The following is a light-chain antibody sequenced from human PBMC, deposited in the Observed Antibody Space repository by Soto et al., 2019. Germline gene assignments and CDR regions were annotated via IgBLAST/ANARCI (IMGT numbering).Light chain of an antibody. J-gene: IGKJ2*02. Sequence: DIQMTQSPSSLSASVVDRVTITCRSSQGIRNDVGWYQQKEGKAPKRLISAASNLQRGVPSRFSGSGSGTEFTLTISSLQPEDCATYYCLQHNSYPRTFGQGTRLEIK. CDR3: LQHNSYPRT. CDR1: QGIRND. V-gene: IGKV1-17*01. CDR2: AAS.